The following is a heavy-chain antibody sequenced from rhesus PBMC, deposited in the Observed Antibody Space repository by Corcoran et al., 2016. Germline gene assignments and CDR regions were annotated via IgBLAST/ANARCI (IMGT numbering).Heavy chain of an antibody. Sequence: QVQLQESGPGLVKPSETLSLTCAVSGGSISGGYGWSWIRQPPGKGLEWIGHIFGRIGVTYYNPSLTGRVTISRDTSKNQFSLKLSCVAAADTAVYYCARRYEDDYGYYWGYFDYWGQGVLVTVSS. V-gene: IGHV4S7*01. CDR2: IFGRIGVT. J-gene: IGHJ4*01. CDR3: ARRYEDDYGYYWGYFDY. D-gene: IGHD3-9*01. CDR1: GGSISGGYG.